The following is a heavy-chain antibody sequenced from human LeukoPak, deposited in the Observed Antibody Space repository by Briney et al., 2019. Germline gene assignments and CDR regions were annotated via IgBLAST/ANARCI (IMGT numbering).Heavy chain of an antibody. D-gene: IGHD2-21*02. CDR3: AKDRHIVVVTFFDY. J-gene: IGHJ4*02. CDR2: IRYDGSNK. CDR1: GFTFSSHA. Sequence: PGGSLRLSCAASGFTFSSHAMHWVRQAPGKGLEWVAFIRYDGSNKYYADSVKGRFTISRDNSKNTLYLQMNSLRAEDTAVYYCAKDRHIVVVTFFDYWGQGTLVTVSS. V-gene: IGHV3-30*02.